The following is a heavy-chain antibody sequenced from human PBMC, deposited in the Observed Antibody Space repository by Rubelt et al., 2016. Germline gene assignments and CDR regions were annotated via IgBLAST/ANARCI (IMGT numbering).Heavy chain of an antibody. J-gene: IGHJ4*02. V-gene: IGHV3-23*04. CDR1: GFTFSSYA. Sequence: VQLVESGGGVVQPGRSLRLSCAASGFTFSSYAMSWVRQAPGKGLEWVSAISGSGGSTYYADSVKGRFTISRDNSKSTLYMQMNSLRAEDTGVYYCAKQSGRIRYLDWLPGGYFDYWGQGTLVTVSS. D-gene: IGHD3-9*01. CDR2: ISGSGGST. CDR3: AKQSGRIRYLDWLPGGYFDY.